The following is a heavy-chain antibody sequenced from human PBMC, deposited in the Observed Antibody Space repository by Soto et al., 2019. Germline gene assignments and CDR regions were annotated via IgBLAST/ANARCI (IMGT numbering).Heavy chain of an antibody. J-gene: IGHJ4*02. V-gene: IGHV3-21*06. CDR2: ISSTSNYI. CDR1: GFTFTRYS. CDR3: ARESEDLTSNFDY. Sequence: GGSLRLSCAASGFTFTRYSMNWVRQAPGKGLEWVSSISSTSNYIYYGDSMKGRFTISRDNAKNSLYLEMNSLRAEDTAVYYCARESEDLTSNFDYWGQGTLVTVSS.